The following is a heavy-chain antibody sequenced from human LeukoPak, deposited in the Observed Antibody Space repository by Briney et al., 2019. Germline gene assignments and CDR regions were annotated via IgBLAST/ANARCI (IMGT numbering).Heavy chain of an antibody. D-gene: IGHD3-3*01. J-gene: IGHJ4*02. CDR3: ARVPRVLRFLEHYFDY. CDR2: INHSGST. Sequence: SETLSLTCAVYGGSFSGYYRSWIRQPPGKGLEWIGEINHSGSTNYNPSLKSRVTISVDTSKNQFSLKLSSVTAADTAVYYCARVPRVLRFLEHYFDYWGQGTLVAVSP. V-gene: IGHV4-34*01. CDR1: GGSFSGYY.